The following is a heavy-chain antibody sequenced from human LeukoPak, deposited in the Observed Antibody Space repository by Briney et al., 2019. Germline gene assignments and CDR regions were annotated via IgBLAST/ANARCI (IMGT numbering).Heavy chain of an antibody. CDR3: AETGPTDF. CDR1: GFSFSSYG. D-gene: IGHD3-9*01. J-gene: IGHJ4*02. CDR2: ILHDGTKT. Sequence: PGTSLRLSCAASGFSFSSYGMHWVRQAPGRGLDWVAAILHDGTKTHYAESVKGRFTISRDNSKNLMYLQMNSLRAEDTALYYCAETGPTDFWGQGTLVTVSS. V-gene: IGHV3-30*03.